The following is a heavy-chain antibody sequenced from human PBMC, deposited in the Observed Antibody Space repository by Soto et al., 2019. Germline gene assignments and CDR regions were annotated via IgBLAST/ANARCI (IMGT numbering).Heavy chain of an antibody. CDR2: IKEDGSEK. CDR1: GFTLSNCW. CDR3: ATYRALGS. J-gene: IGHJ4*02. D-gene: IGHD3-10*01. V-gene: IGHV3-7*03. Sequence: EVQLVESGGGLVQPGGSLRLSCAASGFTLSNCWMSWVRQAPGKGLEWVASIKEDGSEKTYVDSVKGRFTISRDNAPKPLYLQRYRPRDDGCAVCYCATYRALGSWGLGTPVIVSS.